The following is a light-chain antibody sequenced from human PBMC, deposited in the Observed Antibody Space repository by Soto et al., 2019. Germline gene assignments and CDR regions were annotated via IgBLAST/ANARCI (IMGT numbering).Light chain of an antibody. CDR1: SSDVGSYNL. Sequence: QAVWTQPASVYGAPGQASTIPCPGNSSDVGSYNLVSWYQQPPGKAPKLMIYEVSKRPSGVSNRFSGSKSGNTASLTISGLQAEDEADYYCCSYAGSSTFVVFGTGTKVTVL. CDR2: EVS. CDR3: CSYAGSSTFVV. J-gene: IGLJ1*01. V-gene: IGLV2-23*02.